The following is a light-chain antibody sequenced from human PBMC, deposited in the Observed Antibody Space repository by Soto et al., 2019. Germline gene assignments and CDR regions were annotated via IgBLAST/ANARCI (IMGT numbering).Light chain of an antibody. CDR1: SSNIGADYD. Sequence: QSVLTQPPSVSGAPGQRVTISCTGSSSNIGADYDVQWYQHLPGTAPKLLIYGNTNRPSGVPDRFSVSKSGTSASLVITGLQAEDEADYYCQSYDSSLNGSYVFGTGTKVTVL. V-gene: IGLV1-40*01. CDR2: GNT. J-gene: IGLJ1*01. CDR3: QSYDSSLNGSYV.